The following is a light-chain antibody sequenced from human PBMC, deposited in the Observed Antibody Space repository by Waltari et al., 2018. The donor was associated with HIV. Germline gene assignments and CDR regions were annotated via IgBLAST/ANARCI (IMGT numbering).Light chain of an antibody. J-gene: IGLJ1*01. Sequence: QSALTQPASVSGSPGQSITISCTGTSSNVGSDDLVSWYQQHPGEAPKLFIYEVTKRPSGFSTRFSGSKSGNTASLTISGLQAEDEADYYCCSCPRSGIRYVFGTGTKVTVL. CDR3: CSCPRSGIRYV. V-gene: IGLV2-23*02. CDR1: SSNVGSDDL. CDR2: EVT.